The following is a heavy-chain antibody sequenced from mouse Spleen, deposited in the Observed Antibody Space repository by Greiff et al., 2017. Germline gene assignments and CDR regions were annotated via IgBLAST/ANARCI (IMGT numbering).Heavy chain of an antibody. CDR3: ARTNHHYYGDQFAY. V-gene: IGHV3-6*01. CDR1: GYSITSGYY. D-gene: IGHD2-13*01. Sequence: EVKLVESGPGLVKPSQSLSLTCSVTGYSITSGYYWNWIRQFPGNKLEWMGYISYDGSNNYNPSLKNRISITRDTSKNQFFLKLNSVTTEDTATYYCARTNHHYYGDQFAYWGQGTLVTVSA. J-gene: IGHJ3*01. CDR2: ISYDGSN.